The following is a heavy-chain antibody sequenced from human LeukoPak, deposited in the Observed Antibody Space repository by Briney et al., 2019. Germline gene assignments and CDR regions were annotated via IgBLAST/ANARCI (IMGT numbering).Heavy chain of an antibody. J-gene: IGHJ3*01. D-gene: IGHD1-7*01. CDR2: INPNSGGT. CDR1: GYTFTGYY. V-gene: IGHV1-2*02. Sequence: ASVKVSCKASGYTFTGYYMHWVRQAPGHGLEWMGWINPNSGGTNYAQKFQGRVTMTRDTSIRTAYMELSRLRSDRTAIYYRETPENYAAAFDLWGQGTMVTVSS. CDR3: ETPENYAAAFDL.